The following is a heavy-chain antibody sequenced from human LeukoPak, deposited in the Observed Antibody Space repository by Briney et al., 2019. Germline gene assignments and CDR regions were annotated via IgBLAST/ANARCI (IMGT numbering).Heavy chain of an antibody. Sequence: SETLSLTCAVYGGSFSGYYWSWIRQPPGKGLGWIGEINHSGSTNYNPSLKSRVTISVDTSKNQFSLKLSSVAAADTAVYYCARRGYCSSTSCYRPYYYYYYMDVWGKGTTVTVSS. D-gene: IGHD2-2*02. CDR3: ARRGYCSSTSCYRPYYYYYYMDV. V-gene: IGHV4-34*01. J-gene: IGHJ6*03. CDR1: GGSFSGYY. CDR2: INHSGST.